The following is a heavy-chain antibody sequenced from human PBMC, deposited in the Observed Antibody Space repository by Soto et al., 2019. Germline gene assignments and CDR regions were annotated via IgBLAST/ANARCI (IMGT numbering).Heavy chain of an antibody. CDR1: GGTFSSYA. Sequence: QVQLVQSGAEVKKPGSSVKVSCKASGGTFSSYAISWVRQAPGQGLEWMGGIIPIFGTANYAQKFQGRVTITADESTSTAYRELSSLRSDDTDVYYCARGVEWELPFDYWGQGTLVTVSS. J-gene: IGHJ4*02. CDR2: IIPIFGTA. CDR3: ARGVEWELPFDY. V-gene: IGHV1-69*01. D-gene: IGHD1-26*01.